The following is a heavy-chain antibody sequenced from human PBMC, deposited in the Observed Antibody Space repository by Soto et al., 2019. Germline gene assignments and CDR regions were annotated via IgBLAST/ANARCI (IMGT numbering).Heavy chain of an antibody. V-gene: IGHV1-8*01. CDR3: AKDSHDYGGNRIDY. CDR2: MNPNTGGS. D-gene: IGHD4-17*01. J-gene: IGHJ4*02. Sequence: QQTFGQGLEWMGWMNPNTGGSGYAQDFQGRITMTRDTATSTAYMELNSLRAEDTAVYYCAKDSHDYGGNRIDYWGQGTLVTVSS.